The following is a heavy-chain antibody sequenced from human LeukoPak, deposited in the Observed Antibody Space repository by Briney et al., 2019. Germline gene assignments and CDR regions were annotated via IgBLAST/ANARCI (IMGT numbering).Heavy chain of an antibody. J-gene: IGHJ3*02. D-gene: IGHD4-17*01. CDR2: INPNSGGT. CDR3: ARGNDYGDHGRDGFDI. Sequence: ASVKVSCKASGYTFTGYYMHWVRQAPGQGLEWMGWINPNSGGTNYAQKFQGRVTMTRDTSISTAYMELRRLRSDDTAVYYCARGNDYGDHGRDGFDIWGQGTLVTVSS. CDR1: GYTFTGYY. V-gene: IGHV1-2*02.